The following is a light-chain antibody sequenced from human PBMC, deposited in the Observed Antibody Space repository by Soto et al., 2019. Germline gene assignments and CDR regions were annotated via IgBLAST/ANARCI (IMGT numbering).Light chain of an antibody. CDR1: SSDVGGSNY. CDR3: SSYVSSNYV. CDR2: DVS. J-gene: IGLJ1*01. V-gene: IGLV2-14*03. Sequence: QSALTQPASVSGSPGQSITISCTGTSSDVGGSNYVSWYQQHSGKAPKLIISDVSHRPSGFSNRFSGSKSGNTASLTISGLQAEDEADYYCSSYVSSNYVFGTGTKVTVL.